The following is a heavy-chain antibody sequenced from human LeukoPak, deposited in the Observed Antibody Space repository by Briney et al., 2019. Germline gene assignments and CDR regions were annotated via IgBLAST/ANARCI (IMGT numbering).Heavy chain of an antibody. D-gene: IGHD2-21*01. CDR3: ASMGIGDSDY. Sequence: PGGSLRLSCAASGLTFSTYGMHWVRQAPGKGLEWVAFIRDDGSNEYYADSVKGRFTISRDNSKNTLYLQMNNPRPEDTAVYYCASMGIGDSDYWGQGTLVTVSS. V-gene: IGHV3-30*02. CDR2: IRDDGSNE. J-gene: IGHJ4*02. CDR1: GLTFSTYG.